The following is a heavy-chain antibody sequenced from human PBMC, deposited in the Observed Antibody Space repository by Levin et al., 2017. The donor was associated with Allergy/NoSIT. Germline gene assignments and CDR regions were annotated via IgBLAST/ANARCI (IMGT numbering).Heavy chain of an antibody. CDR3: ARFPPTYQLLENPPKDFDYGLDV. D-gene: IGHD2-2*01. J-gene: IGHJ6*02. Sequence: ASVKVSCKASGYTFTGYYVHWVRQAPGQGLEWMGWIDPFSGDTNYAQKFQGKVTMTRDTMNTAYLELSRLRSDDTAVYYFARFPPTYQLLENPPKDFDYGLDVWVQGTTVIVSS. CDR2: IDPFSGDT. CDR1: GYTFTGYY. V-gene: IGHV1-2*02.